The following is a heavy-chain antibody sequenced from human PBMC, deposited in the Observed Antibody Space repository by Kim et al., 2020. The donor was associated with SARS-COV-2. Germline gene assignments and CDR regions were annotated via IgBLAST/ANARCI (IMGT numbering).Heavy chain of an antibody. Sequence: GGSLRLSCAASGFTFSSYSMNWVRQAPGKGLEWVSSISSSSSYIYYADSVKGRFTISRDNAKNSLYLQMNSLRAEDTAVYYCARDFGWGYCSGGSCPSGGYWGQGTLVTVSS. CDR1: GFTFSSYS. CDR3: ARDFGWGYCSGGSCPSGGY. CDR2: ISSSSSYI. D-gene: IGHD2-15*01. V-gene: IGHV3-21*01. J-gene: IGHJ4*02.